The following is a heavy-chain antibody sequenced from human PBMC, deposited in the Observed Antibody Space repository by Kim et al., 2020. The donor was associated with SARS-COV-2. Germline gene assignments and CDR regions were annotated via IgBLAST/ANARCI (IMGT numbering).Heavy chain of an antibody. CDR3: TTDWAPYDFWSGYFSSTSYYYGMDV. D-gene: IGHD3-3*01. CDR1: GFTFSNAW. Sequence: GGSLRLSCAASGFTFSNAWMSWVRQAPGKGLEWVGRIKSKTDGGTTDYAAPVKGRFTISRDDSKNTLYLQMNSLKTEDTAVYYCTTDWAPYDFWSGYFSSTSYYYGMDVWGQGTTVTVSS. V-gene: IGHV3-15*01. J-gene: IGHJ6*02. CDR2: IKSKTDGGTT.